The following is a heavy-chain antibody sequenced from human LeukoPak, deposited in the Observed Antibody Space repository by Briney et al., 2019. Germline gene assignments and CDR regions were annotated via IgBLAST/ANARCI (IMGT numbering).Heavy chain of an antibody. J-gene: IGHJ5*02. CDR1: GFTFSDYY. CDR2: ISSSGNTI. Sequence: GGSLRLSCAASGFTFSDYYMSWIRQAPGKGLEWVSYISSSGNTIYNADSVKGRFTISRDNAKNSLYLQMNSLRAEDTAIYYCARLVSNWFDPWGQGTLVTVSS. D-gene: IGHD1-26*01. V-gene: IGHV3-11*01. CDR3: ARLVSNWFDP.